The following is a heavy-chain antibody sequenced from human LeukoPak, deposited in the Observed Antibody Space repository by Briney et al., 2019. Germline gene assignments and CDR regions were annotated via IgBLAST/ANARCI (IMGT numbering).Heavy chain of an antibody. CDR2: INPNSGGT. CDR1: GYTFTGYY. Sequence: ASVKVSCKASGYTFTGYYMHWVRQAPGQGLEWMGWINPNSGGTNYAQKFQGRVTVTRDTSISTAYMELSRLRSDDTAVYYCARVTVDTAMVDYWGQGTLVTVSS. V-gene: IGHV1-2*02. J-gene: IGHJ4*02. CDR3: ARVTVDTAMVDY. D-gene: IGHD5-18*01.